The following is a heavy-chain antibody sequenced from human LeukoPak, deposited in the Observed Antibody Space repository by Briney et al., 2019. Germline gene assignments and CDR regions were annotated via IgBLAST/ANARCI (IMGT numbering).Heavy chain of an antibody. J-gene: IGHJ4*02. CDR1: GGSISSGSYY. CDR3: ARGRDVVPAAYYFDY. V-gene: IGHV4-61*02. D-gene: IGHD2-2*01. CDR2: IYTSGST. Sequence: SQTLSLTCTVSGGSISSGSYYWSWIRQPAGKGLEWIGRIYTSGSTNYNPSLKSRVTIPVDTSKNQFSLKLSSVTAADTAVYYCARGRDVVPAAYYFDYWGQGTLVTVSS.